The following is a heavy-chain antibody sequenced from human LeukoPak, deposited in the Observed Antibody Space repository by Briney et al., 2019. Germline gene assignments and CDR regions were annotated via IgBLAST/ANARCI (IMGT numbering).Heavy chain of an antibody. CDR2: IYSGGST. CDR1: GFTVSSNY. D-gene: IGHD3-22*01. Sequence: GGSLRLSCAVSGFTVSSNYMSWVRQAPGKGLEWVSVIYSGGSTYYADSVKGRFTISRDNSKNTLYLQMNSLRAEDTAVYYCYSMIVVEIRVINDYWGQGTLVTVSS. CDR3: YSMIVVEIRVINDY. J-gene: IGHJ4*02. V-gene: IGHV3-66*01.